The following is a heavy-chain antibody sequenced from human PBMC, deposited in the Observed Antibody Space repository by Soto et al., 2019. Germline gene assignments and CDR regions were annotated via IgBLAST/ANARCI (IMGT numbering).Heavy chain of an antibody. Sequence: GGSLRLSCAASGFTFSSYWMHWVRQAPGKGLVWVSRINSDGSSTSYADSVKGRFTISRDNAKNTLYLQMNSPRAEDTAVYYCARDLKGTIFGVVIPYYYYYGMDVWGQGTKVTVYS. V-gene: IGHV3-74*01. CDR1: GFTFSSYW. D-gene: IGHD3-3*01. CDR3: ARDLKGTIFGVVIPYYYYYGMDV. CDR2: INSDGSST. J-gene: IGHJ6*02.